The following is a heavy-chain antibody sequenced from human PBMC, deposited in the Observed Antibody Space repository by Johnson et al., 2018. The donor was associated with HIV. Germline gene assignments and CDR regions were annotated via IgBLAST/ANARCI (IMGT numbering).Heavy chain of an antibody. CDR3: ARVWSGSYYSNAFDI. Sequence: VQLVESGGGLVQPGRSLRLSCTASGFTFGDYAMSWFRQAPGKGLEWVSVIYSGGSTYYVDSVKGRFTISRDDAKNSLYLQMNSLRAEDTALYYCARVWSGSYYSNAFDIWGQGTKVTVSS. D-gene: IGHD1-26*01. CDR2: IYSGGST. CDR1: GFTFGDYA. J-gene: IGHJ3*02. V-gene: IGHV3-20*04.